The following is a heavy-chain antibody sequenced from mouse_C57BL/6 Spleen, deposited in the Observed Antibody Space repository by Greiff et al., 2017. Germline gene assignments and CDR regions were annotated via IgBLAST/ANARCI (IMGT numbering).Heavy chain of an antibody. CDR2: IRNKANGYTT. CDR1: GFTFTDYY. J-gene: IGHJ3*01. V-gene: IGHV7-3*01. CDR3: ARALGGWFAY. Sequence: DVMLVESGGGLVQPGGSLSLSCAASGFTFTDYYMSWVRQPPGKALEWLGFIRNKANGYTTEYSASVKGRFTISRDNSQSILYLQMNALRAEDSATYYCARALGGWFAYWGQGTLVTVSA. D-gene: IGHD3-1*01.